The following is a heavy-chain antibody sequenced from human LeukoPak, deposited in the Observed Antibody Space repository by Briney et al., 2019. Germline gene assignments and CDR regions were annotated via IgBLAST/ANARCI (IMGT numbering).Heavy chain of an antibody. CDR2: ISAYNGNT. D-gene: IGHD3-3*01. CDR3: ARVGTIFGVVIIPTTSPFDY. CDR1: GHTFTSYG. V-gene: IGHV1-18*01. Sequence: GASVKVSCEASGHTFTSYGISWVRQAPGQGLEWMGWISAYNGNTNYAQKLQGRVTMTTDTSTSTAYMELRSLRSDDTAVYYCARVGTIFGVVIIPTTSPFDYWGQGTLVTVSS. J-gene: IGHJ4*02.